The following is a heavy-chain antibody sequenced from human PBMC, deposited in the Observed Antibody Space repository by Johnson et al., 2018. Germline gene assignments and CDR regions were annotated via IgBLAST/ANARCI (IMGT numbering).Heavy chain of an antibody. Sequence: DVQLVETGGGLVQPGGSLRLSCAASGFTFSNYAMSWVRQAPGKGLEWVSGITGSGERTYYRDSVKGRFTISRDNSKNTVYLQMNRLRAEDTAVYHCAKDFGVGELPPGLDYWGQGILVTVSS. D-gene: IGHD3-10*01. CDR2: ITGSGERT. CDR1: GFTFSNYA. V-gene: IGHV3-23*04. J-gene: IGHJ4*02. CDR3: AKDFGVGELPPGLDY.